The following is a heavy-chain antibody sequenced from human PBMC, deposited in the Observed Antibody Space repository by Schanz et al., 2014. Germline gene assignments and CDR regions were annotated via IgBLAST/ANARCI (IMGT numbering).Heavy chain of an antibody. CDR2: MNPNSGNP. Sequence: QVQLIQSGAEVKKPGASVKVSCTASGYTFTSYDINWVRQAPGQGLEWLGWMNPNSGNPGFAQKFRGRVTMTRNTSMSTAYIELHILTSEDTAVYYCARDAVALVPEYFMDVWGKGTPVTVSS. J-gene: IGHJ6*03. CDR1: GYTFTSYD. D-gene: IGHD2-15*01. CDR3: ARDAVALVPEYFMDV. V-gene: IGHV1-8*01.